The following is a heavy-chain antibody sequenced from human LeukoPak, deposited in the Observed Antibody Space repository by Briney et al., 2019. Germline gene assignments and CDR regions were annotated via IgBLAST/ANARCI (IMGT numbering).Heavy chain of an antibody. CDR2: IIPIFGTA. J-gene: IGHJ6*03. Sequence: GASVKVSCKASGGTFSSYAISWVRQAPGQGLEWMGGIIPIFGTANYAQKFQGRVTITADKSTSTAYMELSSLRSEDTAVYYCASASIFSNSSGWYRTVTNYYYMDVWGKGTTVTVSS. V-gene: IGHV1-69*06. CDR1: GGTFSSYA. D-gene: IGHD6-19*01. CDR3: ASASIFSNSSGWYRTVTNYYYMDV.